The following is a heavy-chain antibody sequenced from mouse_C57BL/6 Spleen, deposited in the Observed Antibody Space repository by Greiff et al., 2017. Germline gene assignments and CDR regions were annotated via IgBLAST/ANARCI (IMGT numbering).Heavy chain of an antibody. Sequence: EVQLQQSGPVLVKPGASVKMSCKASGYTFTDYYMNWVKQSHGKSLEWIGVINPYNGGTSYNQKFKGKATLTVDKSSSTADMELNSLTSEDSAVYYCASSDYDGAYYYAMDYWGQGTSVTVSS. CDR3: ASSDYDGAYYYAMDY. CDR1: GYTFTDYY. D-gene: IGHD2-4*01. V-gene: IGHV1-19*01. CDR2: INPYNGGT. J-gene: IGHJ4*01.